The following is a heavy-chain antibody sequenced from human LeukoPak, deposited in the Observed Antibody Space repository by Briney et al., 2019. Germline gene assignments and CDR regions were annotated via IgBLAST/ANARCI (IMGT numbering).Heavy chain of an antibody. J-gene: IGHJ4*02. Sequence: ASVKVSCKASGYTFTSYGISWVRQAPGQGLEWMGWISAYNGNTNYAQKLQGRVTMTTDTSTSTAYMELRSLRSDDTAVYYCARDVGYCSGGSCLSGFDCWGQGTLVTVSS. D-gene: IGHD2-15*01. CDR1: GYTFTSYG. CDR2: ISAYNGNT. CDR3: ARDVGYCSGGSCLSGFDC. V-gene: IGHV1-18*01.